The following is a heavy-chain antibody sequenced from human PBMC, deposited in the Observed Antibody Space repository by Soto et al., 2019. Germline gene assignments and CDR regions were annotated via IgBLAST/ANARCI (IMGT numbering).Heavy chain of an antibody. V-gene: IGHV3-53*02. CDR3: ASPQHWLGKYS. CDR2: IYSDGST. D-gene: IGHD6-19*01. J-gene: IGHJ4*02. CDR1: GFSVISNY. Sequence: EVQLVETGGGLIQPGGSLRLSCAASGFSVISNYMNWVRQAPGKWLEWVSIIYSDGSTYYADSVKGRFTISRDNSKNTVYLQMNSLTVEDTAGYYCASPQHWLGKYSWGQGTLVTVSS.